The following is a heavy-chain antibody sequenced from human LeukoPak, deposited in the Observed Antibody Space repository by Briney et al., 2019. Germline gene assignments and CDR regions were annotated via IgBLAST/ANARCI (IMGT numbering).Heavy chain of an antibody. CDR1: GFTFSSYS. D-gene: IGHD3-22*01. CDR3: ARGDSSGYYYAIDY. CDR2: ISSSSSYI. V-gene: IGHV3-21*01. J-gene: IGHJ4*02. Sequence: GGSLRLSCAASGFTFSSYSMNWVRQAPGKGLEWVSSISSSSSYIYYADSAKGRFTISRDNAKNSLYLQMSSLRAEDTAVYYCARGDSSGYYYAIDYWGQGTLVTVSS.